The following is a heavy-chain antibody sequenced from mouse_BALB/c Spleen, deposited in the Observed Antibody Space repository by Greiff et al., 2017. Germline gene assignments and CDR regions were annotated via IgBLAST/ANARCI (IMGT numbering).Heavy chain of an antibody. V-gene: IGHV5-6*01. D-gene: IGHD2-1*01. CDR1: GFTFSSYG. CDR2: ISSGGSYT. J-gene: IGHJ4*01. Sequence: EVQLVESGGDLVKPGGSLKLSCAASGFTFSSYGMSWVRQTPDKRLEWVATISSGGSYTYYPDSVKGRFTISRDNAKNTLYLQMSSLKSEDTAMYYCARHEGGNYGDYAMDYWGQGTSVTVSS. CDR3: ARHEGGNYGDYAMDY.